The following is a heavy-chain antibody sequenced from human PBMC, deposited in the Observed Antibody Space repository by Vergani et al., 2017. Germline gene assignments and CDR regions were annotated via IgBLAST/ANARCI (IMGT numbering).Heavy chain of an antibody. CDR1: GGSITSGSFY. CDR2: IHSSGTT. J-gene: IGHJ6*03. D-gene: IGHD2-2*01. CDR3: ARDGVPAAMGGGYYYYYMDV. Sequence: QVQLHESGPGLVKPSQTLSLTCTVSGGSITSGSFYWSWIRQPAGKGLEWIGRIHSSGTTNYNPALKSRVTISVDTSKNQFSLKLSSVTAADTAVYYCARDGVPAAMGGGYYYYYMDVWGKGTTVTVSS. V-gene: IGHV4-61*02.